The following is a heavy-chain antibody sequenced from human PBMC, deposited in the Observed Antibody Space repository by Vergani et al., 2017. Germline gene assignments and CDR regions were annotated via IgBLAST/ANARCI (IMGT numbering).Heavy chain of an antibody. J-gene: IGHJ4*02. V-gene: IGHV3-21*01. CDR2: ISSSSSYI. D-gene: IGHD4-11*01. CDR1: GFTFSSYS. CDR3: ARVFDYSNYFDY. Sequence: EVQLVESGGGLVKPGGSLRLSCAASGFTFSSYSMNWVRQAPGKGLEWVSSISSSSSYIYYADSVKGRFTISRDNAKTSLYLQMNSLRAEDTAVYYCARVFDYSNYFDYWGQGPLVTVSS.